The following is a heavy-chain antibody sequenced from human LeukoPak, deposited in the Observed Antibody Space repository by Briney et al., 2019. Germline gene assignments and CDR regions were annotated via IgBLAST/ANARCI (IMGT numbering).Heavy chain of an antibody. V-gene: IGHV4-59*12. J-gene: IGHJ6*02. CDR2: IYYSGST. D-gene: IGHD2-2*02. CDR1: GGSISSYY. Sequence: PSETLSLTCTVSGGSISSYYWSWIRQPPGKGLEWIGYIYYSGSTNYNPSLKSRVTISVDTSKNQFSLKLSSVTAADTAVYYCARDGKYCSSTSCYTRYYYYGMDVWGQGTTVTVSS. CDR3: ARDGKYCSSTSCYTRYYYYGMDV.